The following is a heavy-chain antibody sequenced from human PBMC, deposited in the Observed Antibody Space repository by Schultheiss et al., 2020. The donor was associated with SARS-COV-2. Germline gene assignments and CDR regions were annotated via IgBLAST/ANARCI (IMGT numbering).Heavy chain of an antibody. D-gene: IGHD2/OR15-2a*01. J-gene: IGHJ5*02. Sequence: SETLSLTCAVYGGSFSGYYWSWIRQPPGKGLEWIGYIYYSGSTNYNPSLKSRVTISVDTSKNQFSLKLSSVTAADTAVYYCARGSTIPPGWFDPWGQGTLVTVSS. CDR2: IYYSGST. V-gene: IGHV4-59*01. CDR1: GGSFSGYY. CDR3: ARGSTIPPGWFDP.